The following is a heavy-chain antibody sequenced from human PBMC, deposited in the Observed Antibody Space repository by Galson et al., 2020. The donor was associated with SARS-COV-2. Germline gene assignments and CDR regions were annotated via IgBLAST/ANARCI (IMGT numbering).Heavy chain of an antibody. J-gene: IGHJ4*02. CDR3: ASNYYYDSSGI. V-gene: IGHV4-30-2*01. CDR2: IYHSGST. CDR1: GGSISSGGYS. D-gene: IGHD3-22*01. Sequence: ETSETLSLTCAVSGGSISSGGYSWSWIRQPPGKGLEWIGYIYHSGSTYYNPSLKSRVTISVDRSKNQFSLKLTFVTAADTAVYYCASNYYYDSSGIWGQGTLVTVSS.